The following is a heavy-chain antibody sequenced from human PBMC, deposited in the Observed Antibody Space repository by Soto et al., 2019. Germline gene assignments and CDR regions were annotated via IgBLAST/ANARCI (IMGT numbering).Heavy chain of an antibody. D-gene: IGHD5-12*01. Sequence: EVQLVESGGGLVTPGGSLRLSCAASGFTFSSDSMNWFRQAPGKVLEWVSSISSSSSYIYYADSVKGRFTISRDNAKNSLYLQMNSLRADDTAVYYCARDWSGYDWGGYYYYGMDVWGQGTTVTVS. J-gene: IGHJ6*02. CDR1: GFTFSSDS. V-gene: IGHV3-21*01. CDR2: ISSSSSYI. CDR3: ARDWSGYDWGGYYYYGMDV.